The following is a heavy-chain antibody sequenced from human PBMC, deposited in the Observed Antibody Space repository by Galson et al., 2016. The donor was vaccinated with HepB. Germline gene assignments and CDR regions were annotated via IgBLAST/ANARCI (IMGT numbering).Heavy chain of an antibody. CDR1: GFTFNNHW. D-gene: IGHD4-17*01. CDR2: IKRDGTET. J-gene: IGHJ5*01. CDR3: VRGPDYGDRPDFFDF. V-gene: IGHV3-7*01. Sequence: SLRLSCAASGFTFNNHWMIWVRQAPGKGLEWVASIKRDGTETYYVDPVKGRFTISRDNAETSLYLQMNILRADDTAVYSCVRGPDYGDRPDFFDFWGPGALVTVSS.